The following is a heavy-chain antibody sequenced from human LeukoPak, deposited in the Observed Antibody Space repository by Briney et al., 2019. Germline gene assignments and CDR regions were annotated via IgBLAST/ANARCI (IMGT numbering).Heavy chain of an antibody. D-gene: IGHD3-9*01. J-gene: IGHJ4*02. CDR3: AKWGDYDVLTGYYVSDY. Sequence: GSLRLSCAASGFTFSNYAMSWVRQAPGKGLEWVSAVTGSGGNTYYADSVKGRFTISRDNSKNTVFLQMNSLRAEDTAVYYCAKWGDYDVLTGYYVSDYWGQGTLVTVSS. CDR2: VTGSGGNT. V-gene: IGHV3-23*01. CDR1: GFTFSNYA.